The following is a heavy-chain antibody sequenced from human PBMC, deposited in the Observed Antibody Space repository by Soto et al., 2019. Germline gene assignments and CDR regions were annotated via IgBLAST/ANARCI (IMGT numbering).Heavy chain of an antibody. CDR2: ISSSSSYI. CDR3: ARDEGYSSGWYLDWFDP. V-gene: IGHV3-21*01. Sequence: LRLSCAASGFTFSSYSMNWVRQVPGKGLEWVSSISSSSSYIYYADSVKGRFTISRDNAKNSLYLQMNSLRAEDTAVYYCARDEGYSSGWYLDWFDPWGQGTLVTVSS. D-gene: IGHD6-19*01. CDR1: GFTFSSYS. J-gene: IGHJ5*02.